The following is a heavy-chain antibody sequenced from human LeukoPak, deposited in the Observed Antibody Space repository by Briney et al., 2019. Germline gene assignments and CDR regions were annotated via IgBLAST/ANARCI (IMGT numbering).Heavy chain of an antibody. CDR2: IRNKANSYTT. CDR3: ARYQLPVRYFDY. D-gene: IGHD2-2*01. V-gene: IGHV3-72*01. J-gene: IGHJ4*02. CDR1: GFTFSDHY. Sequence: GGSLRLSCAASGFTFSDHYMDWIRQGPGRGLEWGARIRNKANSYTTEYAASVEGRFSISRDDSKNSLYLQMNSLKTEDTAVYYCARYQLPVRYFDYWGQGTLVTVSS.